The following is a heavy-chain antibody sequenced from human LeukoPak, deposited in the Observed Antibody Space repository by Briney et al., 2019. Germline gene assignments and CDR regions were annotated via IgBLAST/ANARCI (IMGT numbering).Heavy chain of an antibody. D-gene: IGHD3-10*01. CDR1: GYTFTSYY. J-gene: IGHJ6*03. Sequence: ASVKVSCKASGYTFTSYYMHWVRQAPGQGLEWMGIINPSGGSTSYAQKFQGRVTMTRDTSTSTVCMELSSLRSEDTAVYYCARDHYGSGPARYMDVWGKGTTVTVSS. CDR3: ARDHYGSGPARYMDV. CDR2: INPSGGST. V-gene: IGHV1-46*01.